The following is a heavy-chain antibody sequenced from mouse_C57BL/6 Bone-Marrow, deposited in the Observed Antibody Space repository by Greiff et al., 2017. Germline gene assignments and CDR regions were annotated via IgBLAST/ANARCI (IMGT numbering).Heavy chain of an antibody. J-gene: IGHJ1*03. CDR3: ARLGYYGSSFYWYFDV. D-gene: IGHD1-1*01. V-gene: IGHV5-17*01. Sequence: EVMLVESGGGLVKPGGSLKLSCAASGFTFSDYGMHWVRQAPEKGLEWVAYISSGSSTIYYADTVKGRFTISRANAKNTLFLQMTSLRSEDTAMYYCARLGYYGSSFYWYFDVWGTGTTVTVSS. CDR1: GFTFSDYG. CDR2: ISSGSSTI.